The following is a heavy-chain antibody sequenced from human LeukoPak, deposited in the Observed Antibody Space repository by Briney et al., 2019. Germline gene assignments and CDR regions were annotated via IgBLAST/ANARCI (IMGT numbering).Heavy chain of an antibody. Sequence: SSETLSLTCTVSGYSIRSGYYWGWIRQPPGKGLEWIGNIYHSGSTYYNPSLKSRVTISVDTSKNQFSLKLSSVTAADTAVYYCARGAYNYDSSGYYGYMDVWGKGTTVTVSS. CDR3: ARGAYNYDSSGYYGYMDV. J-gene: IGHJ6*03. CDR1: GYSIRSGYY. D-gene: IGHD3-22*01. V-gene: IGHV4-38-2*02. CDR2: IYHSGST.